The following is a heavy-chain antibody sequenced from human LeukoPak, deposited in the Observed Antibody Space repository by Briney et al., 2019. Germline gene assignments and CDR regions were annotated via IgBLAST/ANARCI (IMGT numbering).Heavy chain of an antibody. J-gene: IGHJ4*02. CDR3: ARRSLDYPIDY. V-gene: IGHV4-39*01. Sequence: SETVSLICTLYGDSVSSSSYYCPWIRQPPGKGLEWIGSIYYSGSTYYNPSLKSPLTKSVDTSKNQFSLKLSSVTAADTAVYCCARRSLDYPIDYWGQGTLVTVPS. CDR1: GDSVSSSSYY. D-gene: IGHD4-11*01. CDR2: IYYSGST.